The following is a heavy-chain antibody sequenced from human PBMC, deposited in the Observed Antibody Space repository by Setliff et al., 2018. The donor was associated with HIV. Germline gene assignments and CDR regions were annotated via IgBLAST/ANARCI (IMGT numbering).Heavy chain of an antibody. CDR2: IYPNTGGT. D-gene: IGHD3-22*01. CDR3: ARGGVYYYDSSGWSMDY. J-gene: IGHJ4*02. CDR1: GYTFTDYY. V-gene: IGHV1-2*02. Sequence: VKVSCKASGYTFTDYYIHWVRQAPGQGLEWMGWIYPNTGGTNYAQKFQGRVTMTRDTSISTAYMELSSLRSEDTAVYYCARGGVYYYDSSGWSMDYWGQGTLVTVSS.